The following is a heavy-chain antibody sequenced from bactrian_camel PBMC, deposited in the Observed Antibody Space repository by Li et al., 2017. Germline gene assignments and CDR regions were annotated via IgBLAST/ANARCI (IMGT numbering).Heavy chain of an antibody. Sequence: VQLVESGGGLVQPGGSLNLSCAATGETNVLNCMGWFRQAPGKEREGVAVITRIHGGTEYADSVKGRFIISRDSSKMTWSLQMNNLKPEDTAMYYCAAVTGCSLTPWLRDPGNKSGPMNWGQGTQVTVS. CDR1: GETNVLNC. CDR2: ITRIHGGT. J-gene: IGHJ4*01. D-gene: IGHD3*01. V-gene: IGHV3S53*01. CDR3: AAVTGCSLTPWLRDPGNKSGPMN.